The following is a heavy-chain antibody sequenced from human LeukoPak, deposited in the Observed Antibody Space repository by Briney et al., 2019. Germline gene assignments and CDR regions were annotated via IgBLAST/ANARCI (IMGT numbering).Heavy chain of an antibody. CDR1: GYTFTSYY. CDR3: ARDPKAAPQPITALNY. Sequence: RASVKVSCKASGYTFTSYYMHWVRQAPGQGLEWMGIINPSGGSTSYAQKFQGRVTMTRDTSTSTVYMELSSLRSEDTAVYYCARDPKAAPQPITALNYWGQGTRFT. V-gene: IGHV1-46*01. D-gene: IGHD3-10*01. J-gene: IGHJ4*02. CDR2: INPSGGST.